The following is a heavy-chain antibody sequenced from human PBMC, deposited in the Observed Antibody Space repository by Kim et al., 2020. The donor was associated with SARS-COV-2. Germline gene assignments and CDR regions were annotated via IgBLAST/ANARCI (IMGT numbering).Heavy chain of an antibody. CDR1: GFTFGDYA. V-gene: IGHV3-9*01. CDR3: AKDILSTGAYYYYGMDV. CDR2: ISWNSGSI. Sequence: GGSLRLSCAASGFTFGDYAMHWVRQAPGKGLEWVSGISWNSGSIGYADSVKGRFTISRDNAKNSLYLQMNSLRAEDTALYYCAKDILSTGAYYYYGMDVWGQGTTVTVSS. J-gene: IGHJ6*02.